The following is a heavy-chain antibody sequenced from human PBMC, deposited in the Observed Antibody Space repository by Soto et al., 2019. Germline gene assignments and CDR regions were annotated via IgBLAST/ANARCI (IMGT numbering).Heavy chain of an antibody. CDR3: ARDSPPVDY. CDR2: ISAYNGKT. J-gene: IGHJ4*02. CDR1: GYTFSSYG. V-gene: IGHV1-18*01. Sequence: QVQLVQSGAEVKKPGASVKVSCKASGYTFSSYGISWVRQARGRGLEWMGWISAYNGKTKYAQTIQGRVTMTTDTSTSTAYMELRSLRSDDTAVYYCARDSPPVDYWGPGTLVTVSS.